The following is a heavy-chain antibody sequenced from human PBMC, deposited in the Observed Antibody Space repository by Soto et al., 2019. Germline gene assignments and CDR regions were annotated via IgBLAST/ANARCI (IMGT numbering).Heavy chain of an antibody. D-gene: IGHD4-17*01. Sequence: GGSLRLSCAASGFTFSSYSMNWVRQAPGKGLEWVSSISSSSSYIYYADSVKGRFTISRDNAKNSLYLQMNSLRAEDTAVYYCARDTVTTKYYFDYWGQGTLVTVSS. J-gene: IGHJ4*02. CDR1: GFTFSSYS. CDR2: ISSSSSYI. CDR3: ARDTVTTKYYFDY. V-gene: IGHV3-21*01.